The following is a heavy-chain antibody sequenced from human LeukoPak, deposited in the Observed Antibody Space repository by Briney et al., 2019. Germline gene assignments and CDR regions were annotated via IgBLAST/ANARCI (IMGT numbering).Heavy chain of an antibody. Sequence: APVKVSCKASGYTFTSYGISWVRQAPGQGLEWMGWISAYNGNTNYAQKFQGRVTITTDESTSTAYMELSSLRSEDTAVYYCASPSHSSGSVLYWGQGTLVTVSS. D-gene: IGHD6-19*01. J-gene: IGHJ4*02. V-gene: IGHV1-18*01. CDR1: GYTFTSYG. CDR2: ISAYNGNT. CDR3: ASPSHSSGSVLY.